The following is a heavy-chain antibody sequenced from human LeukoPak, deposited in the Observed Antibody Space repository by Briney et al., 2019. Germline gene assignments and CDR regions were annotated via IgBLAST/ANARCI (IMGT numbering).Heavy chain of an antibody. Sequence: GESLKISCKGSGYSFTSCWISWVRQMPGKGLEWMGTIDPSDSYTNYSPSFQGHVTISADKSISTAYLQWSSLKASDTAMYYCARGGKSAYGWFDPWGQGALVTVSS. CDR2: IDPSDSYT. J-gene: IGHJ5*02. CDR3: ARGGKSAYGWFDP. D-gene: IGHD5-12*01. CDR1: GYSFTSCW. V-gene: IGHV5-10-1*01.